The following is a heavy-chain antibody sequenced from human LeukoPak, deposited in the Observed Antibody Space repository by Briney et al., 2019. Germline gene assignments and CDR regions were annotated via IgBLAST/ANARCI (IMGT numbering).Heavy chain of an antibody. CDR1: GGSISRYY. CDR3: ASRGVAAAYDAFDI. D-gene: IGHD6-13*01. J-gene: IGHJ3*02. CDR2: IYYSGST. Sequence: SETLSLTCTVSGGSISRYYWSWIRQPPGKGLEWIGYIYYSGSTTYNPSLKKRVTISVDTSKNQFSLTLTSVTAAATAVYYCASRGVAAAYDAFDIWGQGTMVTVSS. V-gene: IGHV4-59*08.